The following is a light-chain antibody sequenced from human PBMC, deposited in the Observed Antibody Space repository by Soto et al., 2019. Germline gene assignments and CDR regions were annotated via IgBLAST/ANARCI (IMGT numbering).Light chain of an antibody. V-gene: IGLV2-14*01. CDR3: SSYTSSNTLEV. Sequence: QSALIQPASVSGSLGQSITISCTGTSSDVGGSNYVSWYQHHPHRAPKLLIYEVNYRPSGVSNRFSGSKSGNTASLTISGLQAEDEADYYCSSYTSSNTLEVFGIGTKLTVL. CDR2: EVN. J-gene: IGLJ1*01. CDR1: SSDVGGSNY.